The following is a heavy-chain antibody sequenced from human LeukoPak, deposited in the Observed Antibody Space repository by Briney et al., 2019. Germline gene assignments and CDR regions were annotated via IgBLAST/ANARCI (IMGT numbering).Heavy chain of an antibody. V-gene: IGHV1-69*05. CDR2: IIPIFGTA. Sequence: ASVKVSCKASGGTFSSYSISWVRQAPGQGLEWMGGIIPIFGTANYAQKFQGRVTITTDESTSKAYMELSSLRSEDTAVYYCARVVEGGYRGAFDYWGQGTLVTVSS. J-gene: IGHJ4*02. D-gene: IGHD5-12*01. CDR1: GGTFSSYS. CDR3: ARVVEGGYRGAFDY.